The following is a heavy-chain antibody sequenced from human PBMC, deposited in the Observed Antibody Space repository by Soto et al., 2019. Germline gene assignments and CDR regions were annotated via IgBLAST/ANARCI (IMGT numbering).Heavy chain of an antibody. CDR3: ARVEAVAGLYNYHGLDV. Sequence: QVQLVQSGAEVKKPGSSVKVSCKVSGGTFSNYAIDWVRLAPGHGLERMGGIVPIFGTTYYTQKFQGRATIIADDSPTTAYLEVSSLRSEDTAIYYCARVEAVAGLYNYHGLDVWGQGTAVTVSS. V-gene: IGHV1-69*12. D-gene: IGHD6-19*01. J-gene: IGHJ6*02. CDR1: GGTFSNYA. CDR2: IVPIFGTT.